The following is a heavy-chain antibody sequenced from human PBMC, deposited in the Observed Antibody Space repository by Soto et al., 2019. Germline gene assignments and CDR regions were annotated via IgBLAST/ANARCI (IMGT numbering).Heavy chain of an antibody. V-gene: IGHV3-9*01. CDR3: VKGSVWTWFDP. D-gene: IGHD2-21*01. J-gene: IGHJ5*02. Sequence: GGSLRLSCAVSGFTFDDNAMHWVRQAPEKGLEWVSGINWKSDIGYADSVKGRFTISRDNAENSLYLQMNSLRAEDTARYYCVKGSVWTWFDPWGQGILVTVSS. CDR2: INWKSDI. CDR1: GFTFDDNA.